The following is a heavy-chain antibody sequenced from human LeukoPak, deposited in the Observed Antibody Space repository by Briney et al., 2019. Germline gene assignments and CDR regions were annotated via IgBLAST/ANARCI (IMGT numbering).Heavy chain of an antibody. CDR2: IWYDGSNK. V-gene: IGHV3-33*06. CDR3: AKDRAIAAAGTGDY. Sequence: GRSLRLSCAASGFTFSRYGMHWVRQAPGKGLEWGAVIWYDGSNKYYADSVKGRFTISRDNSKNTLYLQMNSLRAEDTAVYYCAKDRAIAAAGTGDYWGQGTLVTVSS. D-gene: IGHD6-13*01. J-gene: IGHJ4*02. CDR1: GFTFSRYG.